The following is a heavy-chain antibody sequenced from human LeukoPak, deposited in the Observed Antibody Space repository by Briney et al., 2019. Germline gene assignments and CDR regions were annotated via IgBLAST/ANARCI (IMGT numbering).Heavy chain of an antibody. Sequence: SETLSLTCSVSGDSISSYYWSWIRQPAGKGLEWIGRIYSSGSPNYNPSLKSRVTMSVDTSRNQFSLNLSSVTAADTAVYYCARVSDLGFCSGGSCPGENWFDPWGQGTLVTVSS. CDR1: GDSISSYY. D-gene: IGHD2-15*01. CDR3: ARVSDLGFCSGGSCPGENWFDP. CDR2: IYSSGSP. V-gene: IGHV4-4*07. J-gene: IGHJ5*02.